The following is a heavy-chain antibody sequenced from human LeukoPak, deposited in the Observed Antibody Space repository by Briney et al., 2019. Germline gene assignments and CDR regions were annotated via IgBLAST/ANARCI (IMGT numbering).Heavy chain of an antibody. D-gene: IGHD3-16*01. CDR1: GGTFSSYT. Sequence: ASVKVSCKASGGTFSSYTISWVRQAPGQGLEWMGRIIPILGIASCAQKFQGRVTITADKSTSTAYMELSSLRSEDTAVYYCAAHARLGDSRLDYWGQGTLVTVSS. CDR2: IIPILGIA. CDR3: AAHARLGDSRLDY. V-gene: IGHV1-69*02. J-gene: IGHJ4*02.